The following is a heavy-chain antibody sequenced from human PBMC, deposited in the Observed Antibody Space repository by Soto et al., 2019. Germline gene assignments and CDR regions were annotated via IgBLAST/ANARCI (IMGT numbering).Heavy chain of an antibody. V-gene: IGHV1-2*02. CDR3: ARVQYYDILTGYYYYFDY. CDR1: GYTFTGYY. Sequence: ASVKVSCKVSGYTFTGYYMHWVRQAPGQGLEWMGWINPNSGGTNYAQKFQGRVTMTRDTSISTAYMELSRLRSDDTAVYYCARVQYYDILTGYYYYFDYWGQGTLVTVSS. CDR2: INPNSGGT. J-gene: IGHJ4*02. D-gene: IGHD3-9*01.